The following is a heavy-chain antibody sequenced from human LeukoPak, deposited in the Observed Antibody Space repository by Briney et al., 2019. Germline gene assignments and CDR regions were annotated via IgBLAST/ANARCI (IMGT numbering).Heavy chain of an antibody. CDR2: ISWNSGSI. V-gene: IGHV3-9*01. D-gene: IGHD3-22*01. Sequence: GGSLRLSCAASGFTFDDYAMHWVWQAPGKGLEWVSGISWNSGSIGYADSVKGRFTISRDNAKNSLYLQMNSLRAEDTALYYCAKVRAWYDSSGSLDYWGQGTLVTVSS. CDR3: AKVRAWYDSSGSLDY. J-gene: IGHJ4*02. CDR1: GFTFDDYA.